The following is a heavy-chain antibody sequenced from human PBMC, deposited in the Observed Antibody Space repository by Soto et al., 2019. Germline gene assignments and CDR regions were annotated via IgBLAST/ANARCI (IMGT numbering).Heavy chain of an antibody. J-gene: IGHJ3*01. CDR3: ARGDRGAFDL. V-gene: IGHV3-74*01. CDR1: GFTFSYYW. CDR2: IHSDGSST. D-gene: IGHD2-21*02. Sequence: EVRLVESEGGLVQPGGSLSLSCAASGFTFSYYWMHWVRQAPGQGLLWVSRIHSDGSSTTYADSVKGRFTISRDNAKNTVSLQMNSLRVEDTGVYFCARGDRGAFDLWGQGRMVTVSS.